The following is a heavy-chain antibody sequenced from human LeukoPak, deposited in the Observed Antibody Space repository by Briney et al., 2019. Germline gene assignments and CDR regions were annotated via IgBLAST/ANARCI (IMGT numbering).Heavy chain of an antibody. V-gene: IGHV4-59*08. J-gene: IGHJ3*02. Sequence: PSETLSLTCTVSGGSISSYYWSWIRQPPGKGLEWIGYIYYSGSTNYNPSLKSRVTISVDTSKNQFSLKLSSVTAADTAVYYCARHRRGEGAFDIWGQGTMVTVSS. CDR2: IYYSGST. CDR1: GGSISSYY. CDR3: ARHRRGEGAFDI.